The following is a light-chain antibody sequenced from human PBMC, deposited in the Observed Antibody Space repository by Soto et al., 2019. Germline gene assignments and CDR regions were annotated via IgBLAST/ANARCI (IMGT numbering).Light chain of an antibody. J-gene: IGKJ1*01. CDR2: TTS. Sequence: IQLTQSPSSLSASVGDTVTINCRASQGISSYLALYQQKPGKAPNLLISTTSSLQSGVPSRFSGGVSGTEITLTISSLQPDDFATYYCQQYHTYPWTFGQGTKVDIK. CDR1: QGISSY. CDR3: QQYHTYPWT. V-gene: IGKV1-9*01.